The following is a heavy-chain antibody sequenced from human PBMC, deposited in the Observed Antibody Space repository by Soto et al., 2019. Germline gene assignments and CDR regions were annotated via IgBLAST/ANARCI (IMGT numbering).Heavy chain of an antibody. J-gene: IGHJ3*02. CDR3: ARMKTGDDAFDI. V-gene: IGHV1-69*13. CDR2: IIPIFGTA. D-gene: IGHD7-27*01. CDR1: GGTFSSYA. Sequence: ASVKVSCKASGGTFSSYAISWVRQAPGQGLEWMGGIIPIFGTANYAQKFQGRVTITADESTSTAYMELSSLRSEDTAVYYCARMKTGDDAFDIWGQGTMVTVSS.